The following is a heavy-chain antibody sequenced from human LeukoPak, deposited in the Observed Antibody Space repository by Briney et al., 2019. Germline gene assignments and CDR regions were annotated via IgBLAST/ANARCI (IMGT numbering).Heavy chain of an antibody. D-gene: IGHD2-2*01. CDR2: IDTSETT. J-gene: IGHJ4*02. CDR3: ARLPPAANGGSFDY. Sequence: PSQTLSLTCAVSGGSISSGTYYWSWIRQPAGKGLEWIAYIDTSETTNYNPSLKSRVTISVDTSKNHFSLKLSSVTAADTAVYYCARLPPAANGGSFDYWGQGTLVTVSS. V-gene: IGHV4-61*09. CDR1: GGSISSGTYY.